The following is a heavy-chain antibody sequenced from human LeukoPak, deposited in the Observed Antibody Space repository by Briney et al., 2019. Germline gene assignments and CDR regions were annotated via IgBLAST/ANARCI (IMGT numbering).Heavy chain of an antibody. CDR3: ATDSIGPATDFDY. Sequence: GGSLRLSCAASGFTFSSYAMSWVRQAPGKGLEWVAVIWSDGGKSYNSDSVKGRFTISRDNSKNTLYLQMNSLRADDTAVYYCATDSIGPATDFDYWGQGTLVTVSS. CDR2: IWSDGGKS. D-gene: IGHD2-2*01. J-gene: IGHJ4*02. V-gene: IGHV3-33*08. CDR1: GFTFSSYA.